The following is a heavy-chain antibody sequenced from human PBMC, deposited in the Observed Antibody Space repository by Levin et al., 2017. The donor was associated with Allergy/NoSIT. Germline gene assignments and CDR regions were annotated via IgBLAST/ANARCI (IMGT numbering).Heavy chain of an antibody. J-gene: IGHJ5*02. D-gene: IGHD3-3*01. V-gene: IGHV4-31*02. CDR2: IHYSGST. Sequence: GLEWIGNIHYSGSTYYNPSLKSRVAISIDTSKNQFSLKLSSVTAADTAVYYCATAPYDFSWFDPWGQGTQVTVSS. CDR3: ATAPYDFSWFDP.